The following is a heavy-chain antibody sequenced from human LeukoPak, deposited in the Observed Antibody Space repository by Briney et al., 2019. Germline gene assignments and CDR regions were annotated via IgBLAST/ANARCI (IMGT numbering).Heavy chain of an antibody. V-gene: IGHV3-64*02. CDR3: ARTGGLDY. Sequence: PGGSLRLSCAASGFTFSTCTMHWVRQGPGKGLEYVSGISSDGGDTHYADSVKGRFTISRDNSKNTLYLQMGSLGAGDMAVYYCARTGGLDYWGQGTLVTVSS. CDR2: ISSDGGDT. D-gene: IGHD1-26*01. J-gene: IGHJ4*02. CDR1: GFTFSTCT.